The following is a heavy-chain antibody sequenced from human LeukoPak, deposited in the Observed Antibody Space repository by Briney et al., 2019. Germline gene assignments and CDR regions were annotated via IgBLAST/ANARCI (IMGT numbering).Heavy chain of an antibody. D-gene: IGHD1-26*01. V-gene: IGHV3-23*01. CDR2: ISGSGSTT. CDR1: GFTFSSYA. CDR3: TTDLGGSYGSEDY. J-gene: IGHJ4*02. Sequence: GGSLRLSCAASGFTFSSYAMTWVRQAPGKGLEWVSAISGSGSTTYYADSVKGRFTISRDNSKNTLYLQMNSLKTEDTAVYYCTTDLGGSYGSEDYWGQGTLVTVSS.